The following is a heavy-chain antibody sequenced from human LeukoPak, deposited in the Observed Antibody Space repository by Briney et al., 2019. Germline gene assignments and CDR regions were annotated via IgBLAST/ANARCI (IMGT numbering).Heavy chain of an antibody. CDR1: GFTFSNYS. J-gene: IGHJ4*02. D-gene: IGHD3-22*01. CDR3: ARRATYYYDSSGYFPPDY. Sequence: TGGSLRLSCAASGFTFSNYSMNWVRQAPGKGLERVSSISSSSSYIYYADSVKGRFTISRDNAKNSLYLQMNSLRAEDTAVYYCARRATYYYDSSGYFPPDYWGQGTLVTVSS. CDR2: ISSSSSYI. V-gene: IGHV3-21*01.